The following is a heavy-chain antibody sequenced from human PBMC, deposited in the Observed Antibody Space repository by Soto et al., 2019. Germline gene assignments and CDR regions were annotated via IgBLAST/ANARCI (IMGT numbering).Heavy chain of an antibody. CDR2: IIPISGRT. CDR1: GGTFSSLG. CDR3: ATRGTRGRWLEFADY. D-gene: IGHD3-16*01. V-gene: IGHV1-69*01. J-gene: IGHJ4*02. Sequence: QVQLVQSGAEVKRPGSSVKVSCEASGGTFSSLGFTWVRQAPGQGLEWMGGIIPISGRTTFAPKFLGRVTITADESTRTTYMELTALTSDDTAIYYCATRGTRGRWLEFADYWGQGTLVTVSS.